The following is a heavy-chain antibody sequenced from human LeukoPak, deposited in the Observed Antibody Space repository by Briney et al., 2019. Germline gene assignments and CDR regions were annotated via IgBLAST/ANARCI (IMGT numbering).Heavy chain of an antibody. Sequence: SETLSLTCTVSGGSISSYYWSWIRQPPGKGLEWIGYIYYSGSTNYNPSLKSRVTISVDTSKSQFSLKLSSVTAADTAVYYCARGGYDILTGYYVDAFDIWGQGTMVTVSS. D-gene: IGHD3-9*01. CDR2: IYYSGST. CDR1: GGSISSYY. V-gene: IGHV4-59*01. J-gene: IGHJ3*02. CDR3: ARGGYDILTGYYVDAFDI.